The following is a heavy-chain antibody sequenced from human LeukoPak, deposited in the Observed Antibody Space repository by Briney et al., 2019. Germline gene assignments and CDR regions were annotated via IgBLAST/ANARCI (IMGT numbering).Heavy chain of an antibody. D-gene: IGHD3-10*01. CDR2: LYSAGST. Sequence: AGSLTLSCAASGFTVSSNYMTWVRQAPGQGLEWVSILYSAGSTYYADSVRGRFTISRDSSKNTLSLQMNSLRTEDTAVYYCASGEVGVRKYYSDPFHYWGQGTLVTVSS. CDR1: GFTVSSNY. CDR3: ASGEVGVRKYYSDPFHY. J-gene: IGHJ4*02. V-gene: IGHV3-53*01.